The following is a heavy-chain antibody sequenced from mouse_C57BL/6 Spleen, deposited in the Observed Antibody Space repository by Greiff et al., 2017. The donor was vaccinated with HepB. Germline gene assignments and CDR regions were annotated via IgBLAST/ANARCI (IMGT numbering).Heavy chain of an antibody. Sequence: EVQRVESGGDLVKPGGTLKLSCAASGFTFTSYGMSWVRQTPDKRLEWVATISSGGSYTYYPDSVKGRITISRDNAKNTLYLQMSSLKSEDTAMYYCARPLTTVAFDYWGQGTTLTVSS. V-gene: IGHV5-6*01. CDR2: ISSGGSYT. CDR3: ARPLTTVAFDY. J-gene: IGHJ2*01. D-gene: IGHD1-1*01. CDR1: GFTFTSYG.